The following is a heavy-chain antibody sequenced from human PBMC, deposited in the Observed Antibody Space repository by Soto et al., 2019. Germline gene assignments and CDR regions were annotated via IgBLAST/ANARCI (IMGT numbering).Heavy chain of an antibody. CDR3: VRESYSGSFTYCFDY. CDR1: GYSFFSYA. D-gene: IGHD1-26*01. CDR2: INAGNGNT. J-gene: IGHJ4*02. Sequence: QVQLVQSGAEVKKPGASVKVSCKASGYSFFSYALHWVRQAPGQGLEWMGWINAGNGNTKYSQMFQGRVTITRDTSARAAYMELGSLRSGDTAVYYCVRESYSGSFTYCFDYWGQGTLVTVSS. V-gene: IGHV1-3*01.